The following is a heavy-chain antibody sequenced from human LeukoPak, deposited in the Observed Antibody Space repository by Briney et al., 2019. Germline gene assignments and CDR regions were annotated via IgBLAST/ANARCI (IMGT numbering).Heavy chain of an antibody. CDR3: ARPYCSGGSCYEGGY. J-gene: IGHJ4*02. D-gene: IGHD2-15*01. CDR1: GGSIGSYY. Sequence: KTSETLSLTCTVSGGSIGSYYWSWIRQPAGKGLEWIGRIYTSGSTNYNPSLKGRVTMSVDTSKNQFSLKLSSVTAADTAVYYCARPYCSGGSCYEGGYWGQGTLVTVSS. CDR2: IYTSGST. V-gene: IGHV4-4*07.